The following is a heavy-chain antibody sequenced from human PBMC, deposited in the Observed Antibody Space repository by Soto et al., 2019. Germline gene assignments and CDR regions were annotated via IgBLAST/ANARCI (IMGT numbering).Heavy chain of an antibody. CDR1: GGSISSSSYY. Sequence: SETLSLTCTVSGGSISSSSYYWGWIRQPPGKGLEWIGSIYYSGSTYYNPSLKSRVTISVDTSKNQFSLKLSSVTAADTAVYYCARRAGAWRFGYFDLWGRGTLVTVSS. CDR2: IYYSGST. V-gene: IGHV4-39*01. D-gene: IGHD6-19*01. CDR3: ARRAGAWRFGYFDL. J-gene: IGHJ2*01.